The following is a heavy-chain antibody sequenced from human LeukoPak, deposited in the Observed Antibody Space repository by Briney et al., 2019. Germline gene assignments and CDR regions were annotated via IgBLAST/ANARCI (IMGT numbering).Heavy chain of an antibody. Sequence: GGSLRLSCAASGFTFSSYGMHWVRRAPGKGLEWVAVVSYDGSNKYYADSVKGRFTISRDNSKNTLYLQMNSLRAEDTAVYYCAKDFRGHSSWGQGTLVTVSS. J-gene: IGHJ4*02. CDR3: AKDFRGHSS. V-gene: IGHV3-30*18. CDR2: VSYDGSNK. CDR1: GFTFSSYG.